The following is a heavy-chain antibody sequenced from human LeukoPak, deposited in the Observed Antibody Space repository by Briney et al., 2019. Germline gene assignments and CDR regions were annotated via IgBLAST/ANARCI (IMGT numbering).Heavy chain of an antibody. CDR2: IYPGDSDT. CDR3: ARQLVPYDSSGYYYSD. CDR1: GYSFTSYW. J-gene: IGHJ4*02. V-gene: IGHV5-51*01. D-gene: IGHD3-22*01. Sequence: GESLKISCKGSGYSFTSYWIGWVRQMPGKGLEWMGIIYPGDSDTRYSPSFQGQVTISADKSISTAYLQWSSLKASDTAMYYCARQLVPYDSSGYYYSDWDQGTLVTVSS.